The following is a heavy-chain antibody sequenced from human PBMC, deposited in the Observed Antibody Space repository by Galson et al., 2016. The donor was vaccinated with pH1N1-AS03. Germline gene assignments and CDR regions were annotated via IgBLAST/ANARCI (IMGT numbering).Heavy chain of an antibody. CDR1: GGSFNNYY. V-gene: IGHV4-34*01. Sequence: TLSLTCAVYGGSFNNYYWNWIRQSPGKGLEWVGEINHSGSTDYNPSLKSRVTISVDPSTNQISLNLNSVTAADTAVYYCARGSYSSGWYRGRNAFDIWGQGTMVTVSS. CDR3: ARGSYSSGWYRGRNAFDI. J-gene: IGHJ3*02. D-gene: IGHD6-19*01. CDR2: INHSGST.